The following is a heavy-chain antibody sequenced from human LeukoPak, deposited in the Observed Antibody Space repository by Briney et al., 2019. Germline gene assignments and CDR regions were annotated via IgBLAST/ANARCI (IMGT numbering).Heavy chain of an antibody. CDR3: ARTREQWQVLDY. J-gene: IGHJ4*02. D-gene: IGHD6-19*01. Sequence: GRSRRLSCAASGFSFRSYGMHWVRQAPGKGLEWVAVISNEGSDKYYADSVKGRFTMSRDNSNNMVYLQMNSLRVEDTAVYYCARTREQWQVLDYWGQGTLVTVSS. CDR1: GFSFRSYG. V-gene: IGHV3-30*03. CDR2: ISNEGSDK.